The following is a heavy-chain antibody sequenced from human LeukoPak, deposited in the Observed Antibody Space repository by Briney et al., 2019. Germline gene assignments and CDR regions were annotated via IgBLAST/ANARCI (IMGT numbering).Heavy chain of an antibody. CDR2: IYYSGST. CDR3: ARATPKGSSGYYYALSPRGVPVLDY. J-gene: IGHJ4*02. D-gene: IGHD3-22*01. V-gene: IGHV4-31*03. CDR1: GGSISSGGYY. Sequence: PSETLSLTCTVSGGSISSGGYYWSWIRQHPGKGLEWIGYIYYSGSTNYNPSLKSRVTISVDTSKNQFSLKLSSVTAADTAVYYCARATPKGSSGYYYALSPRGVPVLDYWGQGTLVTVSS.